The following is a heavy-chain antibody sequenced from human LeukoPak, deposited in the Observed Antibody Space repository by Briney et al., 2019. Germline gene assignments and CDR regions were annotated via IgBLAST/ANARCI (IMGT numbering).Heavy chain of an antibody. CDR3: AKVLPIYFSPSSWFDP. Sequence: GGSLRLSCAASGFTFSSYAMHWVRQAPGKGLEYVSAISSNGGSTYYANSVKGRFTISRDNSKNTLYLQMGSLRAEDMAVYYCAKVLPIYFSPSSWFDPWGQGTLVTVSS. CDR1: GFTFSSYA. D-gene: IGHD3-3*01. CDR2: ISSNGGST. V-gene: IGHV3-64*01. J-gene: IGHJ5*02.